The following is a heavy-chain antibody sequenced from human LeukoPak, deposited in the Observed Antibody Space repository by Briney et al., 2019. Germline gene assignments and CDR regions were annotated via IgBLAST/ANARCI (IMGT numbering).Heavy chain of an antibody. CDR3: ARTVRGRYYDSSGYPDH. Sequence: GGSLRLSCAASGFTFSSYWMSWARQAPGKGLEWVANIKQDGSEKYYVDSVKGRFTISRDNAKNSLYLQMNSLRVEDTAVYYCARTVRGRYYDSSGYPDHWGQGTLVTVSS. V-gene: IGHV3-7*01. J-gene: IGHJ5*02. CDR1: GFTFSSYW. D-gene: IGHD3-22*01. CDR2: IKQDGSEK.